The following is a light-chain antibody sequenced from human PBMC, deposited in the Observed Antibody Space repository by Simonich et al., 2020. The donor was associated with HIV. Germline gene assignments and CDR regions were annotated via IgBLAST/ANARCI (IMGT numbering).Light chain of an antibody. V-gene: IGLV2-8*01. CDR2: EDS. Sequence: QSALTQPASVSGSPGQSITISCTGTSSDVGSYNLVSWYQQHPGKAPKLMISEDSRRPSGVPDRFSGSKSGNTASLTVSGLQDEDEADYYCSSYAGSNNLVFGGGTKLTVL. J-gene: IGLJ3*02. CDR1: SSDVGSYNL. CDR3: SSYAGSNNLV.